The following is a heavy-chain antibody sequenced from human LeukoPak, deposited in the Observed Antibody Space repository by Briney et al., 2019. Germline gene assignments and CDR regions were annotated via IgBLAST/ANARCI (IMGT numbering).Heavy chain of an antibody. CDR2: IYYSGST. D-gene: IGHD3-10*01. CDR3: ARAGWFGELLGAFDI. J-gene: IGHJ3*02. V-gene: IGHV4-39*07. CDR1: GGSISSSSYY. Sequence: SETLSLTCTVSGGSISSSSYYWGWIRQPPGRGLEWIGSIYYSGSTYYNPSLKSRVTISVDTSKNQFSLKLSSVTAADTAVYYCARAGWFGELLGAFDIWGQGTMVTVSS.